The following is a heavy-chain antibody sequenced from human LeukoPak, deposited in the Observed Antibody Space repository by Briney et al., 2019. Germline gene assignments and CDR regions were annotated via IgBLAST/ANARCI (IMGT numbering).Heavy chain of an antibody. CDR3: ARVGVRGVIKVFDY. D-gene: IGHD3-10*01. V-gene: IGHV4-34*01. Sequence: SETLSLTCAVYGGSFSGYYWSWIRQPPGKGLEWIGEINHSGSTNYNPSLKSRVTISVDTSKNQFSLKLSSVIAADTAVYYCARVGVRGVIKVFDYWGQGTLVTVSS. CDR1: GGSFSGYY. CDR2: INHSGST. J-gene: IGHJ4*02.